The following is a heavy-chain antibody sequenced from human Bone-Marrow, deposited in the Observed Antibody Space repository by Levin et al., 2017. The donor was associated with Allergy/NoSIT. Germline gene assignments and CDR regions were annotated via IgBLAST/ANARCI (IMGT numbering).Heavy chain of an antibody. J-gene: IGHJ4*02. CDR3: AKDPFTPGNTRTVAGPLFDY. V-gene: IGHV3-30*18. D-gene: IGHD6-19*01. CDR2: ISYDGSNK. Sequence: GESLKISCAASGFTFSSYGMHWVRQAPGKGLEWVAVISYDGSNKYYADSVKGRFTISRDNSKNTLYLQMNSLRAEDTAVYYCAKDPFTPGNTRTVAGPLFDYWGQGTLVTVSS. CDR1: GFTFSSYG.